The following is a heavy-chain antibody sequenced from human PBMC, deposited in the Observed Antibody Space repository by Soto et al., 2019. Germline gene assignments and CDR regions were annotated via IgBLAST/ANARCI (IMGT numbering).Heavy chain of an antibody. CDR2: IYYSGST. D-gene: IGHD1-1*01. CDR3: ARRANDRWDDYYYYYMDV. V-gene: IGHV4-59*08. J-gene: IGHJ6*03. CDR1: GGSISSYY. Sequence: PSETLSLTCTVSGGSISSYYWSWIRQPPGKGLEWIGYIYYSGSTNYNPSLKSRVTISADTSKNQFSLKLSSVTAADTAVYYCARRANDRWDDYYYYYMDVWGKGTTVTVSS.